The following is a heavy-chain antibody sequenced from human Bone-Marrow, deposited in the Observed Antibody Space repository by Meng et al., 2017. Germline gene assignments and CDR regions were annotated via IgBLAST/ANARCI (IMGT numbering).Heavy chain of an antibody. CDR2: IIPIFGTA. J-gene: IGHJ4*02. CDR3: ARDGLGNWNYIDY. CDR1: GGTFSSYA. D-gene: IGHD1-20*01. V-gene: IGHV1-69*06. Sequence: QVRLVPVGAGVKNPGPLVKGSCKASGGTFSSYASGWVRQYRGQGLEGMGGIIPIFGTANYAQKFQGRVTITADKSPSTAYMGLSSLRSEETAVYYCARDGLGNWNYIDYWGQGTLVTVSS.